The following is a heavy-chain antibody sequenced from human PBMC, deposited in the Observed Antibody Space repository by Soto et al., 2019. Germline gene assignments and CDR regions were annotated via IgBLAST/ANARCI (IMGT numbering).Heavy chain of an antibody. CDR1: GYTLTELS. Sequence: QVQLVQSGAEVKKPGASVKVSCKVSGYTLTELSMHWVRQAPGKGLEWMGGFDPEDGDTIYAQKLQGRVTMTEDTSTDAAYMELSSLRSEDTAVYYCATLRGYSYGLTRKAFDPWGQGTLVTVSS. CDR2: FDPEDGDT. J-gene: IGHJ5*02. CDR3: ATLRGYSYGLTRKAFDP. D-gene: IGHD5-18*01. V-gene: IGHV1-24*01.